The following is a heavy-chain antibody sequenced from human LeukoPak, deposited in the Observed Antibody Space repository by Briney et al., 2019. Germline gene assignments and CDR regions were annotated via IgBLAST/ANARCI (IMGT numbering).Heavy chain of an antibody. J-gene: IGHJ4*02. D-gene: IGHD3-10*01. CDR1: GYTFTSYD. CDR3: ARDPLRGAAGSYLLDY. Sequence: GASVKVSCKASGYTFTSYDINWVRQASGQGLEWMGWMNPNSGNTGFAQKFQGRVTMTRNTSISTAYMELTSLRSEDTGMYYCARDPLRGAAGSYLLDYWGQGTLVTVSS. V-gene: IGHV1-8*01. CDR2: MNPNSGNT.